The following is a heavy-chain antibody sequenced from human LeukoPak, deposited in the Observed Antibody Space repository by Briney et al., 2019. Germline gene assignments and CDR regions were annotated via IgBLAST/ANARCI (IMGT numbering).Heavy chain of an antibody. D-gene: IGHD3-10*01. CDR1: GGSISSSSYY. Sequence: SETLSLTCTVSGGSISSSSYYWGWLRQPPGTGLEWIGSIYYSGSTYYNPSLKSRVTISVDTSKNQFSLKLSSVTAADTAVYYCARGKYIDSGSYNVFDYWGQGTLVTVSS. J-gene: IGHJ4*02. V-gene: IGHV4-39*01. CDR3: ARGKYIDSGSYNVFDY. CDR2: IYYSGST.